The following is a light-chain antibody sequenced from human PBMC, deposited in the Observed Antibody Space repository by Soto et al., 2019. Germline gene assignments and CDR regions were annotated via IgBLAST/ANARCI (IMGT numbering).Light chain of an antibody. V-gene: IGKV1-5*01. J-gene: IGKJ1*01. CDR3: QHYNSYSEA. CDR1: QSVSNW. CDR2: DAS. Sequence: DIQMTQSPSTLSASVGDRVTITCRASQSVSNWLAWYQQKRGKAPELLIYDASILKSGVPSRFSGSGSGTEFTLTISSLQPDDFATYYCQHYNSYSEAFGQGTKVDIK.